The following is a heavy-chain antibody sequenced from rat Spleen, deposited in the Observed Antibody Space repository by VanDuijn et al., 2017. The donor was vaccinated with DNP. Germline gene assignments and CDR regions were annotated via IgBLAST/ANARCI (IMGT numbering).Heavy chain of an antibody. CDR3: ARHDYDRPNDFYGMDV. D-gene: IGHD1-12*01. CDR1: GFTFSDYN. CDR2: IIYDGNRN. Sequence: EVQLVESGGGLVQPGRSLKLSCAASGFTFSDYNMAWVRQAPKKGLEWVATIIYDGNRNYYRDSVKGRFTISRDNAKSTLYLQMDSLRSEDTATYYCARHDYDRPNDFYGMDVWGQGTSVIVSS. V-gene: IGHV5S10*01. J-gene: IGHJ4*01.